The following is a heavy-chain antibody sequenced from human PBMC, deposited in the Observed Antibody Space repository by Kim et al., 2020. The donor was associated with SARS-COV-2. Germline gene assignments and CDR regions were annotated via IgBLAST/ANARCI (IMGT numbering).Heavy chain of an antibody. CDR1: GGSISSYY. D-gene: IGHD6-13*01. CDR2: IYYSGST. J-gene: IGHJ4*02. V-gene: IGHV4-59*13. CDR3: ARTPYSSSHCIFDY. Sequence: SETLSLTCTVSGGSISSYYWSWIRQPPGKGLEWIGYIYYSGSTNYNPSLKSRVTISVDTSKNQFSLKLSSVTAADTAVYYCARTPYSSSHCIFDYWGQGTLVTVSS.